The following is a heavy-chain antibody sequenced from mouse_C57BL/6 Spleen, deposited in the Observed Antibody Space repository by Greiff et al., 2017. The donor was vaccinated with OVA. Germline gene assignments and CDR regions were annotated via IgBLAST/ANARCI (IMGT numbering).Heavy chain of an antibody. CDR3: ARRGDYDGMDY. CDR1: GYTFTSYW. Sequence: QVQLKESGAELVKPGASVKLSCKASGYTFTSYWMQWVKQRPGQGLEWIGEIDPSDSYTNYNQKFKGKATLTVDTSSSTAYMQLSSLTSEDSAVYYCARRGDYDGMDYWGQGTSVTVSS. J-gene: IGHJ4*01. CDR2: IDPSDSYT. V-gene: IGHV1-50*01. D-gene: IGHD2-4*01.